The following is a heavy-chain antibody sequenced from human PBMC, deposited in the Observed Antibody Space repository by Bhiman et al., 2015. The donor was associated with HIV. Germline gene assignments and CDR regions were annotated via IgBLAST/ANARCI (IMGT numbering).Heavy chain of an antibody. V-gene: IGHV3-30*18. CDR2: ISFDGRQK. Sequence: VQLVESGGGLVKPGGSLRLSCAASGFTFNNAWMTWVRQAPGKGLEWVALISFDGRQKDLADSVKGRFAISRDNSKNTLYLQMNSLRGEDTAVYHCAKLSNNYGRSSYFDSWGQGTLVTVSS. D-gene: IGHD5-24*01. J-gene: IGHJ4*02. CDR1: GFTFNNAW. CDR3: AKLSNNYGRSSYFDS.